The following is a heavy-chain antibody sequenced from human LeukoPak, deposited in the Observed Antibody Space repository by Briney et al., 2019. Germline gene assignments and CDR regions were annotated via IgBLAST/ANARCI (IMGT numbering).Heavy chain of an antibody. D-gene: IGHD3-22*01. CDR3: ARVNYYDSSGYYSVMYYFDY. V-gene: IGHV1-46*01. Sequence: ASVKVSCKASGYTFTSYYMHWVRQAPGQGLEWMGIINPSGGSTSYAQKFQGRVTMTRDTSTSTVYMELSSLRSEDTAVYYCARVNYYDSSGYYSVMYYFDYWGQGTLVTVSS. J-gene: IGHJ4*02. CDR1: GYTFTSYY. CDR2: INPSGGST.